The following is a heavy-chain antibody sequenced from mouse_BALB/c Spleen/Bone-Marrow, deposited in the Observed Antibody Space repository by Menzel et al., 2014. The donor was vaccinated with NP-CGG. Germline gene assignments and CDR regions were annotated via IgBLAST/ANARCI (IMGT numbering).Heavy chain of an antibody. D-gene: IGHD1-2*01. J-gene: IGHJ2*01. CDR2: INPNNGGT. V-gene: IGHV1-18*01. CDR3: ARRSTTATRYFDY. Sequence: VQLKQSGPELVKPGASVKISCKTSGYTFTEYTMHWVKQSHGKSLVWIGGINPNNGGTSYNQKFKGKATLTVDKSSSTAYMELRSLSSEDSAVYYCARRSTTATRYFDYWGQGTTLTVSS. CDR1: GYTFTEYT.